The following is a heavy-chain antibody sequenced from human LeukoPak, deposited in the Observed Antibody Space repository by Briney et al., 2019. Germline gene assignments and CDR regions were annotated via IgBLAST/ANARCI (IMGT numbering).Heavy chain of an antibody. CDR3: ARVGAAADTWDY. CDR2: IVVGSGNT. V-gene: IGHV1-58*01. CDR1: GFTFTSSA. Sequence: SVKVSCKASGFTFTSSAVQWVRQARGQRLEWIGWIVVGSGNTNYAQKFQERVTITRDMSTSTAYMELSSLRAEDTAVYYCARVGAAADTWDYWGQGTLVTVSS. D-gene: IGHD6-13*01. J-gene: IGHJ4*02.